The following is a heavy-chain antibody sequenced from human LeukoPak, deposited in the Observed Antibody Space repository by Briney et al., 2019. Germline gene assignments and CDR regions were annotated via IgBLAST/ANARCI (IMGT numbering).Heavy chain of an antibody. J-gene: IGHJ4*02. CDR3: AKRGVVIRAVLVVGFHKEAYYFDS. V-gene: IGHV3-23*01. Sequence: GGSLRLSCVVSGITLSNYGMSWVRQAPGRGLEWVAGISDRGGSTNYADSVKGRFTISRDNPKDTLYLQMNSLRSEDTAVYFCAKRGVVIRAVLVVGFHKEAYYFDSWGQGALVTVSS. D-gene: IGHD2-15*01. CDR1: GITLSNYG. CDR2: ISDRGGST.